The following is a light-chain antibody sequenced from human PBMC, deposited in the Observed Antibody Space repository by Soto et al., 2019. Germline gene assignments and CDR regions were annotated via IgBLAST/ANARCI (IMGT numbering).Light chain of an antibody. Sequence: QSVLTQPRSVSGSPGQSVTISCTGTSSDVGGYNYVSWYQQHPGKDPKLMIYDVSKRPSGVPDRFSGSKSGNTASLTISGLQAEDEADYYCCSYAGSYTGWVFGGGTKVTVL. CDR2: DVS. V-gene: IGLV2-11*01. CDR1: SSDVGGYNY. J-gene: IGLJ3*02. CDR3: CSYAGSYTGWV.